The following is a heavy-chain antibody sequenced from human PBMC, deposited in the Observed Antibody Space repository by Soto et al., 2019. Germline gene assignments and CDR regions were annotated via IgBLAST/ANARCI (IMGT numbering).Heavy chain of an antibody. J-gene: IGHJ4*02. CDR3: VHLLTGGRFAS. D-gene: IGHD7-27*01. V-gene: IGHV2-5*02. CDR2: IYWDDDK. CDR1: GFSLSSSGVG. Sequence: QITLKESGPSLVKPTETLTLTCTFSGFSLSSSGVGVAWIRQPPGKPLEWLALIYWDDDKYTSPSLKSRLTITKDTSKTQVVLLMPNMDPVDTATYFCVHLLTGGRFASWGQGTLSPSPQ.